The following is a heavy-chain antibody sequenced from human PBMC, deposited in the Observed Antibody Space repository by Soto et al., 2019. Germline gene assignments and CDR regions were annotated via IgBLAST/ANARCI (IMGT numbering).Heavy chain of an antibody. V-gene: IGHV1-2*02. CDR1: GYTFTGYY. CDR3: AKGWAIVAAATIVYLYNAMDV. Sequence: ASVKVSCKASGYTFTGYYVHWVRQAPGQGLEWMGWINPNSGDTNLAQRFQGRVTMNRDTSIGTAYMELRGLTSDDTAEYYCAKGWAIVAAATIVYLYNAMDVWRQGTTVTVSS. CDR2: INPNSGDT. D-gene: IGHD1-26*01. J-gene: IGHJ6*02.